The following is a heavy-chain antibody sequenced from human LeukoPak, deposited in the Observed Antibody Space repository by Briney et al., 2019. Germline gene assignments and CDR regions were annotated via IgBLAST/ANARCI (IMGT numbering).Heavy chain of an antibody. CDR1: GYTFTGYY. Sequence: VKVSCKASGYTFTGYYMHWVRQAPGQGREWMGWINPNSGGTNYAQKFQGRVTMTRDTSISTAYMELSRLRSDDTAVYYCAGNQPTTNYYYYGMDVWGQGTTVTVSS. V-gene: IGHV1-2*02. CDR3: AGNQPTTNYYYYGMDV. D-gene: IGHD1-1*01. J-gene: IGHJ6*02. CDR2: INPNSGGT.